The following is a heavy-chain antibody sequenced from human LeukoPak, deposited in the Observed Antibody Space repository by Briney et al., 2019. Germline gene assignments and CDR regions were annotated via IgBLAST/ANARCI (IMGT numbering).Heavy chain of an antibody. CDR3: THRLSTTWYGN. V-gene: IGHV2-5*01. J-gene: IGHJ4*02. D-gene: IGHD6-13*01. Sequence: SGPTLVKPTQTLTLTCTFSGFSLSTSGVGVGWIRQPPGKAPEWLALIYWNDDKRYSPSLKSRLTITKDTSKNQVVLIMTNMDPVDTATYYCTHRLSTTWYGNWGQGTLVTVSS. CDR2: IYWNDDK. CDR1: GFSLSTSGVG.